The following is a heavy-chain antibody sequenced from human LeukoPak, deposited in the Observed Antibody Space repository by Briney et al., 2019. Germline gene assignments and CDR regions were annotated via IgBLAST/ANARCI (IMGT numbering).Heavy chain of an antibody. CDR2: IYYSGST. V-gene: IGHV4-59*08. CDR3: ARHDANYDILTGYYSTNWFDP. Sequence: HSETLSLTCTVSGGSISSYYWSWIRQPPGKGLEWIGYIYYSGSTNYNPSLKSRVTISVDTSKNQFSLKLSSVTAADTAVYYCARHDANYDILTGYYSTNWFDPWGQGTLVTVSS. CDR1: GGSISSYY. J-gene: IGHJ5*02. D-gene: IGHD3-9*01.